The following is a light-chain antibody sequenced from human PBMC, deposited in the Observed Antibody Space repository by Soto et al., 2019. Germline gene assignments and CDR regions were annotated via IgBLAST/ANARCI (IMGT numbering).Light chain of an antibody. CDR1: QSFTSRS. CDR3: QQYVSSPRT. V-gene: IGKV3-20*01. CDR2: GTS. J-gene: IGKJ1*01. Sequence: EIVLTQSPGTLSLSPGERATLSCRASQSFTSRSLAWYQQKPGLAPRLLISGTSNRAAGIPDRFSGSGSGTDFTLTISRLEPEDFAVYYCQQYVSSPRTFGQGTKVDIK.